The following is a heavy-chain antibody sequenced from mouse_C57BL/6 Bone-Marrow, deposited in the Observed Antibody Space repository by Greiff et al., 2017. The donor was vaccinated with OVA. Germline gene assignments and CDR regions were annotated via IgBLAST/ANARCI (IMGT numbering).Heavy chain of an antibody. CDR3: AFAWGGDNYALDY. CDR1: GFTFSDYG. Sequence: EVQGVESGGGLVKPGGSLKLSCAASGFTFSDYGMHWVRQAPEKGLEWVAYISSGSSTIYYADTVKGRFTISRDNAKTTLFLQMTSLSSEDTAMYYCAFAWGGDNYALDYWGQGTSVTVSS. CDR2: ISSGSSTI. J-gene: IGHJ4*01. D-gene: IGHD2-13*01. V-gene: IGHV5-17*01.